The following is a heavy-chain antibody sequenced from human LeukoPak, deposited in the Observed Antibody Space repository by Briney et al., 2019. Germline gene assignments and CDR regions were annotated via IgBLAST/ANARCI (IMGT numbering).Heavy chain of an antibody. CDR1: GGSISSYY. CDR2: IYYSGST. J-gene: IGHJ4*02. CDR3: ASLYSSSWSGSFDY. Sequence: SETLSLTCTVSGGSISSYYWSWIRQPPGKGLEWIGYIYYSGSTNYNPSLKSRVTISVDTSKNQFSLKLSSVTAADTAVYYCASLYSSSWSGSFDYWGQGTLVTVSS. D-gene: IGHD6-13*01. V-gene: IGHV4-59*01.